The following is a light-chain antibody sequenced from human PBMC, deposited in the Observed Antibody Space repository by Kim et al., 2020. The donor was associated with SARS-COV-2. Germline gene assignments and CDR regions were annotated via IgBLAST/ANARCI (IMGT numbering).Light chain of an antibody. V-gene: IGLV1-51*01. CDR1: SPNVGTNY. Sequence: KVTLSCSANSPNVGTNYVSWYQQLPGTAPKLLISDNNERPSGIPDRFSGSKSGTSATLGITGLQTGDEADYYCGKWDSSLTAVVFGGGTQLTVL. CDR3: GKWDSSLTAVV. CDR2: DNN. J-gene: IGLJ2*01.